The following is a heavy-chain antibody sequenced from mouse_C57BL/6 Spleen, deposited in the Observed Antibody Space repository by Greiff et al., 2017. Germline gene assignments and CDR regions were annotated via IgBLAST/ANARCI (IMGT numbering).Heavy chain of an antibody. CDR1: GYAFTNYL. Sequence: VKLMESGAELVRPGTSVKVSCKASGYAFTNYLIEWVKQRPGQGLEWIGVINPGSGGTNYNEKFKGKATLTADKSSSTAYMQLSSLTSEDSAVYFCARSSYYGSTDFDYWGQGTTLTVSS. CDR3: ARSSYYGSTDFDY. D-gene: IGHD1-1*01. CDR2: INPGSGGT. J-gene: IGHJ2*01. V-gene: IGHV1-54*01.